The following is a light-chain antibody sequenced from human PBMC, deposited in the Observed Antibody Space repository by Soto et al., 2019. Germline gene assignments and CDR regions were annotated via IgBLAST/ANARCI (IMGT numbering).Light chain of an antibody. CDR3: QQSFRTPRT. Sequence: DIQMTQSPSSLSVSVGDRVTITCRASQSVRSHLNWFQQKPGKAPDLLIYGASTLQFGVPSRFSGSGSGTDFILTISNLQPEDFAIYYCQQSFRTPRTFGQGTKVEIK. CDR2: GAS. V-gene: IGKV1-39*01. CDR1: QSVRSH. J-gene: IGKJ1*01.